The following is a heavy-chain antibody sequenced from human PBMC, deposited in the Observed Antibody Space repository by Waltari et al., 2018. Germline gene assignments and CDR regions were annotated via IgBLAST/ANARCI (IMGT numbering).Heavy chain of an antibody. J-gene: IGHJ6*04. Sequence: QLQLQESGPRLVKPSETLSLPCTVSCGSLSRRRYYWGWIRQPQGTGPGWIGSIYYSGSTYYNTSLKSRVTISVDTSKNQFSLKLSSVSAADTAVYYCAAPGIAAAWGKGTTVTVSS. CDR2: IYYSGST. V-gene: IGHV4-39*01. CDR3: AAPGIAAA. D-gene: IGHD6-13*01. CDR1: CGSLSRRRYY.